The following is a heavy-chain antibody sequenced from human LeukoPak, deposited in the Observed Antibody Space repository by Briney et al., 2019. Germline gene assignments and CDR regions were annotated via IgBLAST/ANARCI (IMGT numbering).Heavy chain of an antibody. CDR2: IYSGGST. D-gene: IGHD6-13*01. CDR1: GFTVSSNY. Sequence: GGSLRLSCAASGFTVSSNYMSWVRQAPGKGLEWVSVIYSGGSTYYADSVKGRFTISRDNAKNSLYLQMNSLRAEDTALYYCAKDMSQQLVGGAFDIWGQGTMVTVSS. CDR3: AKDMSQQLVGGAFDI. J-gene: IGHJ3*02. V-gene: IGHV3-53*05.